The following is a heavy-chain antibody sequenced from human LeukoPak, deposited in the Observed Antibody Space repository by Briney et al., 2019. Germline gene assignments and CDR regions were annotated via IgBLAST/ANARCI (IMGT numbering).Heavy chain of an antibody. J-gene: IGHJ4*02. V-gene: IGHV4-4*07. CDR3: ARDVVHYYDSSGYCDY. D-gene: IGHD3-22*01. CDR1: GGSISSYY. Sequence: SETLSLTCTVSGGSISSYYWSWIRQPAGKGLEWIGRIYTSGSTNYNPSLKSRVTMSVDTSKNQFSLKLSSVTAADTAVYYCARDVVHYYDSSGYCDYWGQGTLVTVSS. CDR2: IYTSGST.